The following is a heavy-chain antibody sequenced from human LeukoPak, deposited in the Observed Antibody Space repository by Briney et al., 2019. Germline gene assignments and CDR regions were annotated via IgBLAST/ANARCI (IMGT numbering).Heavy chain of an antibody. CDR2: IKSKAYGGTT. J-gene: IGHJ4*02. CDR3: TRRYSGYDYD. CDR1: GFTFSNAW. D-gene: IGHD5-12*01. Sequence: GGSLRLSCVASGFTFSNAWMSWVRQAPGKGLEWVGRIKSKAYGGTTEYAASVKGRFTISRDDSKSIAYLQMNSLKTEDTAVYYCTRRYSGYDYDWGQGTLVTVSS. V-gene: IGHV3-15*01.